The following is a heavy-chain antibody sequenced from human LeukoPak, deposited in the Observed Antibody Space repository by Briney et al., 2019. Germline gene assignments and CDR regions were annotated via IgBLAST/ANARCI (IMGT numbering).Heavy chain of an antibody. CDR1: GGSISSYY. CDR3: ARNNWSIDYGIDV. D-gene: IGHD1-20*01. V-gene: IGHV4-59*08. J-gene: IGHJ6*02. CDR2: SYDRGKT. Sequence: PSETLSLTCIVSGGSISSYYWSWIRQPPGKGLEWIGYSYDRGKTNYNPSLKSRVTISVDTSKSQVSLNLRSVTAADTAVYYCARNNWSIDYGIDVWGQGTTVIVSS.